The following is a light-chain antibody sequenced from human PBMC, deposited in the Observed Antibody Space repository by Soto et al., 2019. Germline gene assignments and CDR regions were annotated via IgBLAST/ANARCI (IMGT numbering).Light chain of an antibody. CDR2: GAS. J-gene: IGKJ3*01. CDR1: QSVSNN. Sequence: EIVMTQSPATLSVSPGERATLSCRASQSVSNNLAWYQQKPGQAPRLLIYGASTRATGIPARFSGSGSGTEFTLTISSLQSEDFAVYYCQQYGSSPPGFTFGPGTKVDIK. V-gene: IGKV3-15*01. CDR3: QQYGSSPPGFT.